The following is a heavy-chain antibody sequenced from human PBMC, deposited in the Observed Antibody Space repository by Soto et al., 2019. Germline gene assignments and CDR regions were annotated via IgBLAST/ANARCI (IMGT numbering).Heavy chain of an antibody. CDR3: ARLSLIRGLIIDSY. CDR2: IYFTGST. D-gene: IGHD3-10*01. J-gene: IGHJ4*02. V-gene: IGHV4-59*08. Sequence: SETLSLTCTVSGGSISSYYWSWIRQPPGKGLEWIGYIYFTGSTNYNPSLKSRVTISLDTSQNQFSLKLNSVTAADTAVYYCARLSLIRGLIIDSYWGQGTLVTVSS. CDR1: GGSISSYY.